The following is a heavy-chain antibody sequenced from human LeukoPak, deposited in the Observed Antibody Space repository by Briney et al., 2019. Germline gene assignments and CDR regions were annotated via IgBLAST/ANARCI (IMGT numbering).Heavy chain of an antibody. V-gene: IGHV3-21*01. Sequence: GGSLRLSCAASGFTFSSYSMNWVRQAPGKGLEWVSSISSSSSYIYYADSVKGRFTISRDNAKNSLYLQMNSLRAEDTAVYYCARAPGRNFFDYWGQGTLVTASS. D-gene: IGHD2-15*01. CDR1: GFTFSSYS. CDR2: ISSSSSYI. CDR3: ARAPGRNFFDY. J-gene: IGHJ4*02.